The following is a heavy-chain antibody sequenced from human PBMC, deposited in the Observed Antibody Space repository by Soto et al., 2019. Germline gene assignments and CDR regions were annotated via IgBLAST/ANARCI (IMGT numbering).Heavy chain of an antibody. CDR2: IYYSGST. CDR3: ARDRLLGGDSYGMDV. V-gene: IGHV4-30-4*01. J-gene: IGHJ6*02. D-gene: IGHD2-21*02. CDR1: GGSISSGDYY. Sequence: SETLSLTSTVSGGSISSGDYYWSWIRQPPGKGLEWIGYIYYSGSTYYNPSLKSRVTISVDTSKNQFSLKLSSVTAADTAVYYCARDRLLGGDSYGMDVWGQGTTVTVSS.